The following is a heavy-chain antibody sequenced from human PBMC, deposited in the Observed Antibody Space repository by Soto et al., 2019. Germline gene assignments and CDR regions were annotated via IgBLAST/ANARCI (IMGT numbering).Heavy chain of an antibody. J-gene: IGHJ6*02. D-gene: IGHD5-18*01. CDR2: IYYSGST. V-gene: IGHV4-31*03. Sequence: QVQLQESGPGLVKPSQTLSLTCTVSGGSISSGGYYWSWIRQHPGKGLEWIGYIYYSGSTYYNPSLKRRVTISVDTSKNQFSLKLSSVTAADTAVYYCASGYSYAQEHYYGMDVWGQGTTVTVSS. CDR3: ASGYSYAQEHYYGMDV. CDR1: GGSISSGGYY.